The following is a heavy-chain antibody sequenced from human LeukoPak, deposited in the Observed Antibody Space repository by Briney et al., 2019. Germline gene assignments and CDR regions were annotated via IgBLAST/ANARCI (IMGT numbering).Heavy chain of an antibody. V-gene: IGHV3-30*18. Sequence: GGSLRLSCAASGFTFSSYGMHWVHQAPGKGLEWVAVISYDGSNKYYADSVKGRFTISRDNSKNTLYLQMNSLRAEDTAVYYCAKDLRWFGEDYFDYWGQGTLVTVSS. J-gene: IGHJ4*02. D-gene: IGHD3-10*01. CDR2: ISYDGSNK. CDR3: AKDLRWFGEDYFDY. CDR1: GFTFSSYG.